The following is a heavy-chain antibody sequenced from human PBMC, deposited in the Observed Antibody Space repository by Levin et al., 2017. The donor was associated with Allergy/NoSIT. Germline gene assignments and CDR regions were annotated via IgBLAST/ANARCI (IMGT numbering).Heavy chain of an antibody. Sequence: GESLKISCKASGYTFTSYDINWVRQATGQGLEWMGWMNPNSGNTGYAQKFQGRVTMTRNTSISTAYMELSSLRSEDTAVYYCARAGDSFGIGRGYYYYMDGWGKGTTVTVSS. CDR2: MNPNSGNT. J-gene: IGHJ6*03. V-gene: IGHV1-8*01. CDR3: ARAGDSFGIGRGYYYYMDG. CDR1: GYTFTSYD. D-gene: IGHD2-15*01.